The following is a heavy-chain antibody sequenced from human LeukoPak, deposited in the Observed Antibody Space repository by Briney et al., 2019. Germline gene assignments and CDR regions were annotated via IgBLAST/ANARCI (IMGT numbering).Heavy chain of an antibody. V-gene: IGHV3-43*02. D-gene: IGHD3-10*01. J-gene: IGHJ4*02. CDR2: ISGGGGST. CDR1: GFTFDDYA. Sequence: GGSLRLSCAASGFTFDDYAMHWVRQPPGKGLEWVSLISGGGGSTYYADSVKGRFTISRDNSKNSLYLQMNSLRTEDTALYYCAKDMWRFGELDYDYWGRGTLVTVCS. CDR3: AKDMWRFGELDYDY.